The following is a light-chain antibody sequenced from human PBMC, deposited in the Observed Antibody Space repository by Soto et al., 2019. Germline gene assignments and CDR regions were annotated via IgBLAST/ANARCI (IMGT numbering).Light chain of an antibody. CDR2: EVT. J-gene: IGLJ3*02. CDR3: SSYTIRSTWV. V-gene: IGLV2-14*01. Sequence: QSALTQPASVTGSPGQSITISCTGTSSDVGGYNRVSWYQQYPGTAPKLMIYEVTNRPSGVSDRFSGSKSVNTASLTISGLQPEDEADYYXSSYTIRSTWVFGGGTKLTVL. CDR1: SSDVGGYNR.